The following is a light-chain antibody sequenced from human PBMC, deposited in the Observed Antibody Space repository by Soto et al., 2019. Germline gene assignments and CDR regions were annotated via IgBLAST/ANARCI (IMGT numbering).Light chain of an antibody. Sequence: QSALTQTASVSGSPGQSITISCTGTSSDIGAYGYVSWYQQYPGKAPNLLIYEVFYRPSGISNRFSGSQSGNTASLTISGLQAEDEADYYCTSYTTSDTLVFGTGTKLTVL. CDR2: EVF. CDR1: SSDIGAYGY. CDR3: TSYTTSDTLV. J-gene: IGLJ1*01. V-gene: IGLV2-14*01.